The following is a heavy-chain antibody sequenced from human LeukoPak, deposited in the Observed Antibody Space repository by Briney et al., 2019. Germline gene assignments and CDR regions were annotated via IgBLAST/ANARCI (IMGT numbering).Heavy chain of an antibody. J-gene: IGHJ3*02. V-gene: IGHV4-34*01. Sequence: GSLRLSCAASGFTVSSNYMSWVRQAPGKGLEWIGEINHSGSTNYNPSLKSRVTISVDTSKNQFSLKLSSVTAADTAVYYCARRRDPQTWIQLWLLGAFDIWGQGTMVTVSS. CDR1: GFTVSSNY. D-gene: IGHD5-18*01. CDR2: INHSGST. CDR3: ARRRDPQTWIQLWLLGAFDI.